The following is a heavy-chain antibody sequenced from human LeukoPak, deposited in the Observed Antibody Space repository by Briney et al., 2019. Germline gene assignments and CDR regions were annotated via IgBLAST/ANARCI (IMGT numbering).Heavy chain of an antibody. V-gene: IGHV1-2*06. CDR3: ARDEVVPAATFDY. CDR2: INPNSGGT. D-gene: IGHD2-2*01. CDR1: GYTFTGYY. J-gene: IGHJ4*02. Sequence: ASVKVSCKASGYTFTGYYMHWVRQAPGQGLEWMGRINPNSGGTNYAQKFQGRVTMTRDTSISTAYMELSRLRSDDTAVYYCARDEVVPAATFDYWGQGTLVTVSS.